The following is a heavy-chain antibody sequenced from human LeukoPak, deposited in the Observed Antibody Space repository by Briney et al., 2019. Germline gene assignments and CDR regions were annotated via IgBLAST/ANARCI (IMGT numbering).Heavy chain of an antibody. D-gene: IGHD2-2*01. CDR2: IIPIFGTA. CDR1: GGTFSSYA. J-gene: IGHJ3*02. CDR3: AREPVVPAATSYDAFDI. V-gene: IGHV1-69*13. Sequence: GASVKVSCKASGGTFSSYAISWVRQAPGQGLEWMGGIIPIFGTANYAQKFQGRVTITADESTSTAYMELSSLRSEDTAVYYCAREPVVPAATSYDAFDIWGQGTMVTVSS.